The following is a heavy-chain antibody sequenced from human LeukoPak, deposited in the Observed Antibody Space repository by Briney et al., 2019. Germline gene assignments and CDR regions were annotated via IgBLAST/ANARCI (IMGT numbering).Heavy chain of an antibody. CDR3: AKDFYGDWYYFDY. CDR2: ISASGGTT. D-gene: IGHD4-17*01. J-gene: IGHJ4*02. Sequence: GGFLRLSCAASGFTFSSYAMSWVRQAPGKGLEWVSAISASGGTTYYADSVKGRFTISRDNSKNTLYLQMNSLRAEDTALYYCAKDFYGDWYYFDYWGQGTLATVSS. CDR1: GFTFSSYA. V-gene: IGHV3-23*01.